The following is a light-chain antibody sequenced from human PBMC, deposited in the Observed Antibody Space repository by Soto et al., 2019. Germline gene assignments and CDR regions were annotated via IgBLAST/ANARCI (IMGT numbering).Light chain of an antibody. CDR2: ETN. CDR1: SSNIGAGYE. V-gene: IGLV1-40*01. CDR3: QSYDSSLRGYV. J-gene: IGLJ1*01. Sequence: QSVLTQPPSLSEAPGQRVTISCPGSSSNIGAGYEAHWYQQVPGTAPTHIIYETNNRPSWVPDRFSGSTSGTSASLAITGLQADDEAEYYCQSYDSSLRGYVFGTGTKLTVL.